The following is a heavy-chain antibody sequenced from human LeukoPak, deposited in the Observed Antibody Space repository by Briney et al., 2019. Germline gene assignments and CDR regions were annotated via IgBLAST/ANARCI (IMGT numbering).Heavy chain of an antibody. J-gene: IGHJ5*02. CDR3: ARDRPIVATKRDWFDP. Sequence: GGSLRLSCAASGFTFSSYSMNWVRQAPGKGLEWVSSISSSSRYIYYADSVKGRFTISRDNAKNSLYLQMNSLRAEDTAVYYCARDRPIVATKRDWFDPWGQGTLVTVSS. CDR2: ISSSSRYI. V-gene: IGHV3-21*01. D-gene: IGHD5-12*01. CDR1: GFTFSSYS.